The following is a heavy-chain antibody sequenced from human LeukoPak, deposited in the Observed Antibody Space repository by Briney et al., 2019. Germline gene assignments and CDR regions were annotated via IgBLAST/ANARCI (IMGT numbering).Heavy chain of an antibody. CDR1: GGSISSGSYY. J-gene: IGHJ4*02. V-gene: IGHV4-61*02. Sequence: PSETLSLTCTVSGGSISSGSYYWRWIRQPAGKGLEWIGRIYTSGSTNYNPSLKSRVTISVDTSKNQFSLKLSSVTAADTAVYYCARDWSSYGSGSYSYFDYWGQGTLVTVSS. CDR2: IYTSGST. CDR3: ARDWSSYGSGSYSYFDY. D-gene: IGHD3-10*01.